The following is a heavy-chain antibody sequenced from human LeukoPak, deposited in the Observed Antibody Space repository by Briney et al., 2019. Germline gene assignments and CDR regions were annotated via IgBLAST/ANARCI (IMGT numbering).Heavy chain of an antibody. CDR1: GYTFTDFY. V-gene: IGHV1-2*02. CDR2: ITPNSGGT. J-gene: IGHJ3*02. D-gene: IGHD1-1*01. Sequence: ASVKVSCKASGYTFTDFYIHWMRQAPGQGLEWMGWITPNSGGTIYGQKFQRRVTLTRDTSTSTAYMELSRLRSDDTAVYYCARVASTTRRHDAFDIWGQGTMVTISS. CDR3: ARVASTTRRHDAFDI.